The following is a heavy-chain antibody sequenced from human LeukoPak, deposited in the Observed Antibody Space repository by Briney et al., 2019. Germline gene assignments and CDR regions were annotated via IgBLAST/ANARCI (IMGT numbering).Heavy chain of an antibody. J-gene: IGHJ5*02. Sequence: SETLSLTCTVSGASISSSSSYWGWIRQPPGKGLEWIGNIYYSGSAYYNPSLKSRVTISVDTSKNQFFLQLSSVTAADTAVYYCARAYCGGGSCYHSRGWFDPWGQGTLVTVSS. CDR2: IYYSGSA. V-gene: IGHV4-39*07. CDR1: GASISSSSSY. CDR3: ARAYCGGGSCYHSRGWFDP. D-gene: IGHD2-15*01.